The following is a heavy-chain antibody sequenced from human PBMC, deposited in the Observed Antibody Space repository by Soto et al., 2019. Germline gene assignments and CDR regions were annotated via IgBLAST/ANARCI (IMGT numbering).Heavy chain of an antibody. D-gene: IGHD1-7*01. CDR3: ATITRSRITGTTVQPYYYGMDV. Sequence: PSETLSLTCAVYGGSFSGYYWSWISQPPGKGLEWIGEINHSGSTNYNPSLKSRVTISVDTSKNQFSLKLSSVTAADTAVYYCATITRSRITGTTVQPYYYGMDVWGQGTTVTVSS. CDR1: GGSFSGYY. CDR2: INHSGST. V-gene: IGHV4-34*01. J-gene: IGHJ6*02.